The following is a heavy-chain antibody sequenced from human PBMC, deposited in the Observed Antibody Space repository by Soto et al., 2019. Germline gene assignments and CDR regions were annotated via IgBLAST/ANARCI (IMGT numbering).Heavy chain of an antibody. V-gene: IGHV3-30*18. J-gene: IGHJ3*02. D-gene: IGHD6-13*01. CDR1: GFTFSSYG. Sequence: GGSLRLSCAASGFTFSSYGMHWVRQAPGKGLEWVAVISYDGSNKYYADSVRGRFTISRDNSKNTLWLQMNTLRAEDTAVYYCAKLRSSSWTQYAFDIWGHGTMVTVSS. CDR3: AKLRSSSWTQYAFDI. CDR2: ISYDGSNK.